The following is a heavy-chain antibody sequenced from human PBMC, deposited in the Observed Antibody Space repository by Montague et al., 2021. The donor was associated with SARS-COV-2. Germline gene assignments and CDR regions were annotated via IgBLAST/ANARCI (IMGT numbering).Heavy chain of an antibody. CDR3: AGTEGSGCYREVDY. D-gene: IGHD6-19*01. Sequence: SETLSLTCTVSGGSVSSSYWCWIRQPPGKGLELMWNINHSGSTXXXPSXXXRVTISVDTSRNQFSLTLTSGTAADTAVCYCAGTEGSGCYREVDYWGQGTLVTVSS. J-gene: IGHJ4*02. V-gene: IGHV4-59*02. CDR1: GGSVSSSY. CDR2: INHSGST.